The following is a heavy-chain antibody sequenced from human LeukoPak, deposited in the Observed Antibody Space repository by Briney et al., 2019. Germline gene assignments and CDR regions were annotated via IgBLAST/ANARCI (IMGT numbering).Heavy chain of an antibody. CDR2: IYFSGST. CDR3: AGTGALKYYGSGSYYQNWFDP. V-gene: IGHV4-59*01. Sequence: ETLSLTCTVSGGSISSYYWSWIRQPPGKGLEWIGYIYFSGSTNYNPSLKSRVTISVDTSKNQFSLKLSSVTAADTAVYYCAGTGALKYYGSGSYYQNWFDPWGQGTLVTVSS. CDR1: GGSISSYY. D-gene: IGHD3-10*01. J-gene: IGHJ5*02.